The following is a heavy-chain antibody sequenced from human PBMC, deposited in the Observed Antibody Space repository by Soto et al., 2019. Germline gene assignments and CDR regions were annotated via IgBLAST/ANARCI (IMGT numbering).Heavy chain of an antibody. D-gene: IGHD6-6*01. CDR2: INAGNGNT. CDR3: ARNHRGQLVLNY. V-gene: IGHV1-3*01. Sequence: QVQLVKSGAEVKKPGASVKVSCKASGYTFTSYAMHWVRQATGQRLEWMGWINAGNGNTKYSQKFQGRVTITRDTSASTAYMELISLRSEDTAVYYFARNHRGQLVLNYWGQGTLVTVSS. CDR1: GYTFTSYA. J-gene: IGHJ4*02.